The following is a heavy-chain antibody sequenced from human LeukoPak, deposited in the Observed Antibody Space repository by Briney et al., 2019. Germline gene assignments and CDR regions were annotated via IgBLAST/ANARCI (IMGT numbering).Heavy chain of an antibody. Sequence: SETLSLTCTVSGGSISSGDYYWSWIRQPAGKGLEWIGRIYTSGSTNYNPSLKSRVTISVDTSKNQFSLKLSSVTAADTAVYYCARHRYGGWFDPWGQGTLVTVSS. CDR2: IYTSGST. V-gene: IGHV4-61*02. CDR1: GGSISSGDYY. D-gene: IGHD4-23*01. J-gene: IGHJ5*02. CDR3: ARHRYGGWFDP.